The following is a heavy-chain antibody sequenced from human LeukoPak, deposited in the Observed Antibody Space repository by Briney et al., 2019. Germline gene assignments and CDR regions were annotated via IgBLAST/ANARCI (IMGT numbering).Heavy chain of an antibody. CDR3: ARNNDFWSGFDY. J-gene: IGHJ4*02. CDR1: GGSITSYY. Sequence: KPSETLSLTCIVSGGSITSYYWSWIRQPPGKGLEWIGNIYYSGRTNYNPSLKSRVTISVDTSKNQFSLKLSSVTAADTAVYYCARNNDFWSGFDYWGQGTLVPVSS. D-gene: IGHD3-3*01. CDR2: IYYSGRT. V-gene: IGHV4-59*01.